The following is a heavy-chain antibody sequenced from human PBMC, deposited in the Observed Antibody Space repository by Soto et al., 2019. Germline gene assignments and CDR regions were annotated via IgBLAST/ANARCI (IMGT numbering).Heavy chain of an antibody. CDR2: ISAYNGNT. V-gene: IGHV1-18*04. Sequence: ASVKVSCKASGYTFTSYGISWVRQAPGQGLEWMGWISAYNGNTNYAQKLQGRVTMTTDTSTSTAYMELRSLRSDDTAVYYCASHRDGYNREDAFDIWGQGTMVTVSS. D-gene: IGHD5-12*01. CDR3: ASHRDGYNREDAFDI. J-gene: IGHJ3*02. CDR1: GYTFTSYG.